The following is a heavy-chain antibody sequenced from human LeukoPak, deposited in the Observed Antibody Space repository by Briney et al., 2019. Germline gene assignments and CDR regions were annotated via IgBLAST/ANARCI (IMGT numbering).Heavy chain of an antibody. CDR2: ITTGSHYI. CDR1: GFIFSTYD. CDR3: AAMRACSSSTCNPFDK. J-gene: IGHJ4*02. D-gene: IGHD2-2*01. V-gene: IGHV3-21*01. Sequence: PGGSLRLSCPASGFIFSTYDMNWVRQPPGKGREWLSLITTGSHYIYYADSVKGRFTISRDNARSSLFLQMNSLRADDTAVYYCAAMRACSSSTCNPFDKWGQGTLVTVSS.